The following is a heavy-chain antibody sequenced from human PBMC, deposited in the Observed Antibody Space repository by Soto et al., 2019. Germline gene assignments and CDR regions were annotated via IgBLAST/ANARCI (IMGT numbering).Heavy chain of an antibody. V-gene: IGHV3-23*01. D-gene: IGHD3-3*01. Sequence: PVGSLSLSCVASGFTFSTYTMRWVRQAPGKGLEWVAVISGSGGSQSYADSVQGRFTISRDNSKNTLYLQMNSLRAEDTAVYYCAKDWELRFLERLLYPLYFDYWGQGTLVTVSS. CDR3: AKDWELRFLERLLYPLYFDY. CDR1: GFTFSTYT. CDR2: ISGSGGSQ. J-gene: IGHJ4*02.